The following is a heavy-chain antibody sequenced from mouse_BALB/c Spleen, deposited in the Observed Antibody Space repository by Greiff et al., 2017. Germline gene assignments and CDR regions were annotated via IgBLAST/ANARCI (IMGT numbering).Heavy chain of an antibody. Sequence: EVKLVESGGGLVQPGGSLKLSCAASGFTFSSYTMSWVRQTPEKRLEWVAYISNGGGSTYYPDTVKGRFTISRDNAKNTLYLQMSSLKSEDTAMYFYARHCRYEYAMDYWGQGTSVTVSS. D-gene: IGHD2-14*01. CDR3: ARHCRYEYAMDY. CDR1: GFTFSSYT. V-gene: IGHV5-12-2*01. CDR2: ISNGGGST. J-gene: IGHJ4*01.